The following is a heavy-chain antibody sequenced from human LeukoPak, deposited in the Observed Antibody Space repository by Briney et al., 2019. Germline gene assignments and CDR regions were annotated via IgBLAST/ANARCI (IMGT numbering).Heavy chain of an antibody. CDR2: IDQSGNEK. CDR3: ARDQGAAGDF. J-gene: IGHJ4*02. Sequence: GGSLRLSCAASGFIFSRYWMTWVRQAPGKGLEWVANIDQSGNEKFYVDSVKGRFTISRDNSKNSLYLQLNSLRVEDTAVYYCARDQGAAGDFWGQGTLVTVCS. V-gene: IGHV3-7*01. CDR1: GFIFSRYW. D-gene: IGHD6-13*01.